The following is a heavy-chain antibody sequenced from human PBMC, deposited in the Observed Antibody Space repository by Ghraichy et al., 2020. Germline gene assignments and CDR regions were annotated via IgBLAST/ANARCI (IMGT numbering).Heavy chain of an antibody. V-gene: IGHV4-39*02. D-gene: IGHD3-10*01. CDR3: ARSMVHGVIIRKLSAFDY. CDR2: IYFTGST. CDR1: SGSISSSIYY. J-gene: IGHJ4*02. Sequence: SETLSLTCTVSSGSISSSIYYWGWIRQPPGKGLEWIGSIYFTGSTYYNPSLESRVSISVDTSKSHFSLRLSSVTAADTAVYYCARSMVHGVIIRKLSAFDYWGQGTLVTVSS.